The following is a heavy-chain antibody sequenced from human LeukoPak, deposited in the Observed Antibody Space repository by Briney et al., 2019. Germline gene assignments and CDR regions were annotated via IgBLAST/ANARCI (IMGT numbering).Heavy chain of an antibody. D-gene: IGHD3-3*01. Sequence: PGGSLRLSCAASGFTFSSYSMNWVRQAPGKGLEWVSYISSSSSTIYYADSVKGRFTISRDNAKNSLYLQMNSLRAEDTAVYYCARDPITIFGVVIPWGQGTLVTVSS. J-gene: IGHJ5*02. CDR3: ARDPITIFGVVIP. V-gene: IGHV3-48*01. CDR1: GFTFSSYS. CDR2: ISSSSSTI.